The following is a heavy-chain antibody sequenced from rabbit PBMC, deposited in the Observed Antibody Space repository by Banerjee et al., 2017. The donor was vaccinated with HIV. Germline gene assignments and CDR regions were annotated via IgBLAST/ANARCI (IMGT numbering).Heavy chain of an antibody. CDR2: IYVGSNGST. Sequence: QSLEESGGDLVKPGASLTLTCTASGFSFSSNYWICWVRQAPGKGLEWIACIYVGSNGSTFHASWAKGRFTISKASSTTVTLQMTSLTAAETATYFCARDQIYTYGYGVYAYALSRLGLWGPGTLVTV. CDR3: ARDQIYTYGYGVYAYALSRLGL. D-gene: IGHD6-1*01. V-gene: IGHV1S40*01. CDR1: GFSFSSNYW. J-gene: IGHJ3*01.